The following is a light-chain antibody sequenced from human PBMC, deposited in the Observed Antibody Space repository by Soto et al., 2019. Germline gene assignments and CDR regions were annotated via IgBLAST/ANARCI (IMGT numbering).Light chain of an antibody. CDR1: QSVSSSY. Sequence: EIVLTQSPGTLSLSPGERATLSCRASQSVSSSYLAWYQQKPGQAPRLLIYGASSRATGIPDRFSGSGSGTDFPLTIGRLEPEEFAVYYCQQCGSPIFTFGPGTKVHSK. J-gene: IGKJ3*01. V-gene: IGKV3-20*01. CDR3: QQCGSPIFT. CDR2: GAS.